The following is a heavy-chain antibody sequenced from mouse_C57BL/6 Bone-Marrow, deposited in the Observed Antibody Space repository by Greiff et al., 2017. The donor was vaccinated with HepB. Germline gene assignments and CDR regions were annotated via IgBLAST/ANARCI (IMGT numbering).Heavy chain of an antibody. Sequence: EVKLVESGGGLVKPGGSLKLSCAASGFTFSDYGMHWVRQAPGKGLEWVAYISSGSSTIYYADTVKGRFTISRDNAKNTLFLQMTSLRSEDTAMYYCATNWDVDYWGQGTTLTVSS. CDR2: ISSGSSTI. D-gene: IGHD4-1*01. J-gene: IGHJ2*01. V-gene: IGHV5-17*01. CDR3: ATNWDVDY. CDR1: GFTFSDYG.